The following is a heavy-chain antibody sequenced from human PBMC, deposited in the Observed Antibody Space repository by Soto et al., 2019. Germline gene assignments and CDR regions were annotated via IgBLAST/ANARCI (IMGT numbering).Heavy chain of an antibody. CDR1: GFTFSSYG. J-gene: IGHJ4*02. Sequence: QVQLVESGAGVVQPGRSLRLSSAASGFTFSSYGMHWVRKAPGKGLEWVAVIWYDGSNKYYADSVKGRFTISRDNSKNTLYLQMNSLRAEDTAVYYCARDRAEWELLMPASIDYWGQGTLVTVSS. CDR3: ARDRAEWELLMPASIDY. V-gene: IGHV3-33*01. D-gene: IGHD1-26*01. CDR2: IWYDGSNK.